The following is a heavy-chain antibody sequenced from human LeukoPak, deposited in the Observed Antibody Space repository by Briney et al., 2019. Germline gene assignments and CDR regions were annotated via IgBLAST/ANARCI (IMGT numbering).Heavy chain of an antibody. D-gene: IGHD3-10*01. CDR1: GFSVSSSY. Sequence: GGSLRLSCAASGFSVSSSYMSWVRQAPGKGLEWVSVIYSGGSTYYADSVKGRFTISRDNSKNTLYLQMNSLRAEDTAVYYCARDFMVRGVHPVDYYYYYGMDVWGQGTTVTVSS. V-gene: IGHV3-53*01. CDR2: IYSGGST. CDR3: ARDFMVRGVHPVDYYYYYGMDV. J-gene: IGHJ6*02.